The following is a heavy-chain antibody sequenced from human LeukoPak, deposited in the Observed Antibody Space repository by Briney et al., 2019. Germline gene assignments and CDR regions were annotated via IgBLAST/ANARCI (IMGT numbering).Heavy chain of an antibody. CDR2: IYYSGST. CDR3: ARVLRGVVNGGNYFDY. CDR1: GGSISSSSYY. J-gene: IGHJ4*02. D-gene: IGHD3-3*01. Sequence: PSETLSLTCTVSGGSISSSSYYWGWIRQPPGKGLEWIGSIYYSGSTYYNPSLKSRVTISVDTSKNQFSLKLSSVTAADTAVYYCARVLRGVVNGGNYFDYWGQGTLVTVSS. V-gene: IGHV4-39*07.